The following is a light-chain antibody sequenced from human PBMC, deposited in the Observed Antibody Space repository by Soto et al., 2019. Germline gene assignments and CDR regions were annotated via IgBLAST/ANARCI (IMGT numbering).Light chain of an antibody. V-gene: IGKV1-8*01. CDR3: QHYKNYPWT. CDR2: GAS. Sequence: AIRMTQSPSSLSASAGDRVAIACRASQDVGRYLAWYQQKPGQAPKLLIYGASTLQSGVRSRFSGGGSGTDFTLTISCLGSEDFATYYCQHYKNYPWTFGQGTKVDIK. CDR1: QDVGRY. J-gene: IGKJ1*01.